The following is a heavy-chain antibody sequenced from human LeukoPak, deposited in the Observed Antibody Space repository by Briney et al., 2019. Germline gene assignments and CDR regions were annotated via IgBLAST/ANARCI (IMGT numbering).Heavy chain of an antibody. V-gene: IGHV4-59*01. CDR1: GGSISSYY. CDR2: IYYSGST. J-gene: IGHJ4*02. Sequence: PSETLSLTCTVSGGSISSYYWSWIRQPPGKGLEWIGYIYYSGSTNYNPSLKSRVTISVDTSKNQFSLKLSSVTAADTAVYYCARRTGSSGSWVFDYWGQGTLVTVSS. CDR3: ARRTGSSGSWVFDY. D-gene: IGHD6-19*01.